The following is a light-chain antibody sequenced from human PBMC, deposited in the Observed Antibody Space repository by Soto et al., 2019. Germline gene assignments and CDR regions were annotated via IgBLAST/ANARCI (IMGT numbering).Light chain of an antibody. Sequence: EIVLTQSPGTLSLSPGERATLSCRASQSLDSSLAWFQQKPGQAPRLLIYDVSYRASGIPARFSGSGSGTDFTLTISSLEPEDFAVYYCQQRTNWSWTFGQGTKVEIK. V-gene: IGKV3-11*01. CDR2: DVS. CDR1: QSLDSS. J-gene: IGKJ1*01. CDR3: QQRTNWSWT.